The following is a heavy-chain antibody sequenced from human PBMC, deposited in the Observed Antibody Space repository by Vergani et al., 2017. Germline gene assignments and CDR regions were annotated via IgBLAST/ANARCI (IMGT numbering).Heavy chain of an antibody. V-gene: IGHV1-69*06. CDR3: ARDFPYGSGSYHWFDP. CDR1: GGTFSSYA. CDR2: IIPIFGTA. D-gene: IGHD3-10*01. J-gene: IGHJ5*02. Sequence: QVQLVQSGAEVKKPGSSVKVSCKASGGTFSSYAISWVRQAPGQGLEWMGGIIPIFGTANYAQKFQGRVTITADKSTSTAYMELSSLRSEDTAVYYCARDFPYGSGSYHWFDPWGQGTLVTVSS.